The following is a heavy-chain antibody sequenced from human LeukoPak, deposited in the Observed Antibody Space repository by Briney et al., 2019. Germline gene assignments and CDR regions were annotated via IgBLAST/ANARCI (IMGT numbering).Heavy chain of an antibody. CDR2: INHSGST. CDR1: GGSFSGYY. CDR3: ARAEDYDSSGQSNWFDP. J-gene: IGHJ5*02. Sequence: PSETLSLTCAVYGGSFSGYYWSWIRQPPGKGLEWIGEINHSGSTNHNPSLKSRVTISVDTSKNQFSLKLRSVTAADTAVYYCARAEDYDSSGQSNWFDPWGQGTLVTVSS. V-gene: IGHV4-34*01. D-gene: IGHD3-22*01.